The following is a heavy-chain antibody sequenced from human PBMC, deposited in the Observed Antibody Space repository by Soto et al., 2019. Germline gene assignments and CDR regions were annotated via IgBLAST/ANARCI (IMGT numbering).Heavy chain of an antibody. CDR2: IIPILGIA. V-gene: IGHV1-69*08. J-gene: IGHJ3*02. D-gene: IGHD5-12*01. CDR3: ARDSREYSGYTGDAFDI. Sequence: QVQLVQSGAEVKKPGSSVKVSCKASGGTFSSYTISWVRQAPGQGLEWMGRIIPILGIANYAQKFQGRVTITADKSTRTAYMELSSLRSDDTAVYYCARDSREYSGYTGDAFDIWGQGTMVTVSS. CDR1: GGTFSSYT.